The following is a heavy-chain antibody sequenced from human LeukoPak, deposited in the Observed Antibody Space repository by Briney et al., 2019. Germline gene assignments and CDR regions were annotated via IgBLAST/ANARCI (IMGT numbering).Heavy chain of an antibody. J-gene: IGHJ4*02. CDR1: GFTFSSYA. CDR2: ISGSGGST. CDR3: AKDTEVIVVVPAASDY. Sequence: PGGSLRLSCAASGFTFSSYAMSWVRQAPGKGLEWVSGISGSGGSTYYADSVKGRFTISRDNSKNTLYLQMNSLRAEDTAVYYCAKDTEVIVVVPAASDYWGQGTLVTVSS. D-gene: IGHD2-2*01. V-gene: IGHV3-23*01.